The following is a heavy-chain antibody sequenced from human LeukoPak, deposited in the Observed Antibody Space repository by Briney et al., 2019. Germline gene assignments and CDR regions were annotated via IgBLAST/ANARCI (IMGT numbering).Heavy chain of an antibody. Sequence: GGSLRLSCAASGFAFDDYTMHWVRQAPGKGLEWVSLITWDGGSTYYADSVKGRFTISRDNSKNSLYLQMNSLRTEDTALYYCAKGKNTGSYLSHVDYWGQGTLVTVSS. CDR1: GFAFDDYT. J-gene: IGHJ4*02. CDR3: AKGKNTGSYLSHVDY. CDR2: ITWDGGST. D-gene: IGHD3-10*01. V-gene: IGHV3-43*01.